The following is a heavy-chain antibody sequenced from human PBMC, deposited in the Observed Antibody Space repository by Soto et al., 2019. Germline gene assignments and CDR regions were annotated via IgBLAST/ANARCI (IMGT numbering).Heavy chain of an antibody. V-gene: IGHV4-30-4*01. Sequence: QVQLQESGPGLVKPSQTLSLTCTVSGGSINSGDYYWSWIRQPPGKGLEWIGYIYYSGSTYYNPPLRGPVTIAIDTSKNHFFLNLSSVTAADTAVYYCARIGLTTALLWGQGTLVTVSS. D-gene: IGHD4-17*01. CDR3: ARIGLTTALL. J-gene: IGHJ4*02. CDR2: IYYSGST. CDR1: GGSINSGDYY.